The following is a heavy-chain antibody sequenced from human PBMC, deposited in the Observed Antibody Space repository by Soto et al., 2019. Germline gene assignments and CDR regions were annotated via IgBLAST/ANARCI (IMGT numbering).Heavy chain of an antibody. J-gene: IGHJ3*01. V-gene: IGHV4-61*03. CDR2: IYFTGRT. D-gene: IGHD2-21*01. CDR3: ARDLVAIGGRVSGFDL. CDR1: GDSVSSGSHH. Sequence: QVQLQESGPGLVRPSETLSLTCTVAGDSVSSGSHHWNWIRQAPGKGLEWIGSIYFTGRTNHNPSLKSRVTISVDTSKNLRALNLTSVTAADTAVYYCARDLVAIGGRVSGFDLWGQGTMVTVSS.